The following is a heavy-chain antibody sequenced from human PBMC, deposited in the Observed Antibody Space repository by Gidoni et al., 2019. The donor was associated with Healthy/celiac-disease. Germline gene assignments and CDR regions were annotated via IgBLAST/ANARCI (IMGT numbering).Heavy chain of an antibody. D-gene: IGHD2-15*01. CDR2: IGTAGDT. Sequence: EVQLVESGGGLVQPGGSLRLSCAASGFTFSSYDMPWVRQATGKGLEWVSAIGTAGDTYYPGSVKGRFTISRENAKNSLYLQMNSLRAGDTAVYYCARERYCSGGSCYSRGMDVWGQGTTVTVSS. V-gene: IGHV3-13*04. J-gene: IGHJ6*02. CDR1: GFTFSSYD. CDR3: ARERYCSGGSCYSRGMDV.